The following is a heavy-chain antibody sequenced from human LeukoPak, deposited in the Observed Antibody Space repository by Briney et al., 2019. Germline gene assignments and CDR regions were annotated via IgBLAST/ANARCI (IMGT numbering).Heavy chain of an antibody. CDR2: INHSGST. D-gene: IGHD3-22*01. J-gene: IGHJ4*02. Sequence: PSETLSLTCAVYGGSFSGYYWSWIRQPPGKGLEWIGEINHSGSTNYNPSLKSRVTISVDTSKNQFSLKLSSVTAADTAVYYCARGPGLLYHYDSSGYYRDYWGQGTLVTVSS. CDR3: ARGPGLLYHYDSSGYYRDY. CDR1: GGSFSGYY. V-gene: IGHV4-34*01.